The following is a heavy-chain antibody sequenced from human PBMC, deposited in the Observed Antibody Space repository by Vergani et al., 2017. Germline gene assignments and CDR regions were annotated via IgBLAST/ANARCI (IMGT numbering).Heavy chain of an antibody. CDR3: ARHTTYSDS. CDR2: IYPADSDT. CDR1: EYSFGNYW. D-gene: IGHD1-1*01. J-gene: IGHJ4*02. V-gene: IGHV5-51*01. Sequence: EVELVQSGPEMRKPGESLKISCKGSEYSFGNYWIGWVRQMPGKGLEWMGIIYPADSDTSYSPSFQGQVTISADKSISTAFLQWDSLKASDTALYYGARHTTYSDSWGQGALVTVSS.